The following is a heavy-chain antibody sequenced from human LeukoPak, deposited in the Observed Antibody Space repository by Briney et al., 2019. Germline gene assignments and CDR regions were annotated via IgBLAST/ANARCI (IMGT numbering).Heavy chain of an antibody. CDR2: ISSSSYI. D-gene: IGHD2-2*01. CDR3: ARVNIVVVPAAISSSWGHYYGMDV. J-gene: IGHJ6*02. CDR1: GFTFSSYS. Sequence: GGSLRLSCAASGFTFSSYSMNWVRQAPGKGLEWVSSISSSSYIYYADSVKGRFTISRDNAKNSLYLQMNSLRAEDTAVYYCARVNIVVVPAAISSSWGHYYGMDVWGQGTTVTVSS. V-gene: IGHV3-21*01.